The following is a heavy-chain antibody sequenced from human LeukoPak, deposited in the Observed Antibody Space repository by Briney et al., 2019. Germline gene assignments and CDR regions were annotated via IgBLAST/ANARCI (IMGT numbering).Heavy chain of an antibody. J-gene: IGHJ3*02. CDR1: GFTFDDYA. V-gene: IGHV3-9*01. Sequence: GGSLRLSCAASGFTFDDYAMHWVRQAPGKGLEWVSGISWNSGSIGYADSVKGRLTISRDNAKSSLYLQMNSLRPEDTASYYCAKVSSYGDYVGYGAFDIWGQGTMVTVSS. CDR2: ISWNSGSI. D-gene: IGHD4-17*01. CDR3: AKVSSYGDYVGYGAFDI.